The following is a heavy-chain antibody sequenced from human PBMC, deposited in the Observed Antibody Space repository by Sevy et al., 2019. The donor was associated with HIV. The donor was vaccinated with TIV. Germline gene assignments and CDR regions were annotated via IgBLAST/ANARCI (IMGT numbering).Heavy chain of an antibody. Sequence: GGSLRLSCAASGFPFSSFAMSWVRHIPGKGLEWVSTINGDGGSAYYADSVKGRFTISRDNSNNTVFLQMNRLRDEDTAVYYCARPTPRIAPSSAAFFDYWGQGTLVTVSS. J-gene: IGHJ4*02. CDR1: GFPFSSFA. CDR3: ARPTPRIAPSSAAFFDY. D-gene: IGHD1-26*01. CDR2: INGDGGSA. V-gene: IGHV3-23*01.